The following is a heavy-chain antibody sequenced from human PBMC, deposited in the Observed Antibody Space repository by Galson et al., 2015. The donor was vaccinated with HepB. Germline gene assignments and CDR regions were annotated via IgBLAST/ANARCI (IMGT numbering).Heavy chain of an antibody. D-gene: IGHD3-16*02. CDR2: IKEDGSEK. J-gene: IGHJ6*03. CDR1: EFTFSNYW. CDR3: ARDNGRYFYYYYMDV. Sequence: SLRLSCAASEFTFSNYWMNWVRQAPGKGLEWVANIKEDGSEKYYVDSVKGRFTISRDNAKKSLYLQMNSLRAEDTAVYYCARDNGRYFYYYYMDVWGKGTTVIVSS. V-gene: IGHV3-7*01.